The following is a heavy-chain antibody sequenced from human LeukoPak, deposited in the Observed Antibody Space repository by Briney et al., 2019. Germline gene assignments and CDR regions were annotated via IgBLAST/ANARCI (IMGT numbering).Heavy chain of an antibody. V-gene: IGHV3-7*01. D-gene: IGHD2-15*01. CDR3: ARDPLVVVAATGSYDI. CDR2: IKQDGSEK. CDR1: GFTFSSYW. J-gene: IGHJ3*02. Sequence: GGSLRLSCAASGFTFSSYWMGWVRQAPGKGLEWVANIKQDGSEKYYVDSVKGRFTISRDNAKNSLYLQMNSLRAEDTAVYYCARDPLVVVAATGSYDIWGQGTMVTVSS.